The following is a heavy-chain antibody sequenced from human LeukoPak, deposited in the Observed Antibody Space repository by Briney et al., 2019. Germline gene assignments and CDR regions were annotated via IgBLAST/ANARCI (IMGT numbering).Heavy chain of an antibody. CDR3: ARELSIAAREYFDY. D-gene: IGHD6-6*01. J-gene: IGHJ4*02. Sequence: ASVTVSFKASGYTFTGYYMHWVRQAPGQGLEWMGWINPNSGGTNYAQKFQGRVTMTRDTSISTAYMELSRLRSDDTAVYYCARELSIAAREYFDYWGQGTLVTVSS. CDR2: INPNSGGT. V-gene: IGHV1-2*02. CDR1: GYTFTGYY.